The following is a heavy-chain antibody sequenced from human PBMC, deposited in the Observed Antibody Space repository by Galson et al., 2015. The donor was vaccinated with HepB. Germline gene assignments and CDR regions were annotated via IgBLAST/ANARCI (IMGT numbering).Heavy chain of an antibody. CDR1: GFTFSTYT. CDR3: ARDGGVVVIPPAY. V-gene: IGHV3-21*01. J-gene: IGHJ4*02. CDR2: ISSSGAYI. Sequence: SLRLSCAGFGFTFSTYTMNWVRQAPGKGLECISSISSSGAYIYYADSVKGRFTISRDNTKNSLYLQMNSLRPEDTAVYYCARDGGVVVIPPAYWGQGTLVTVSS. D-gene: IGHD2-15*01.